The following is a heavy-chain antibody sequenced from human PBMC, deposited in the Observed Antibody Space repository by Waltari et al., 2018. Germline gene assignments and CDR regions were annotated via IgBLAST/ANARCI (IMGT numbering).Heavy chain of an antibody. V-gene: IGHV4-34*01. Sequence: QVQLQQWGAGLLKPSETLSLTCAVYGGSFSGYYWSWIRQPPGKGLEWIGEINHSGSTNSNPSLKSRVTISVDTSKNQFSLKLSSVTAADTAVYYCARGNLVIVVVPAAHFDYWGQGTLVTVSS. D-gene: IGHD2-2*01. CDR1: GGSFSGYY. CDR2: INHSGST. CDR3: ARGNLVIVVVPAAHFDY. J-gene: IGHJ4*02.